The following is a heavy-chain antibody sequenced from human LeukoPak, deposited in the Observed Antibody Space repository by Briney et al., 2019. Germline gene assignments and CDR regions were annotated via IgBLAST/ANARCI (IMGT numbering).Heavy chain of an antibody. J-gene: IGHJ5*02. D-gene: IGHD2-2*01. CDR2: IYHSGST. CDR3: ARQLGYCSSTSCYLSWFDP. V-gene: IGHV4-59*08. CDR1: GGSINSYY. Sequence: SKTLSLTCSVSGGSINSYYWSWIRQPPGKGLEWIGYIYHSGSTYYNPSLKSRVTISVDRSKNQFSLKLSSVTAADTAVYYCARQLGYCSSTSCYLSWFDPWGQGTLVTVSS.